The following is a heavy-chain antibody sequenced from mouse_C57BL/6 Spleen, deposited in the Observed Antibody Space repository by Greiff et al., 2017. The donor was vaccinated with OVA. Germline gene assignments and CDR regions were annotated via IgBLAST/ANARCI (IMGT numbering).Heavy chain of an antibody. D-gene: IGHD2-2*01. CDR3: ARTVTGYFDV. CDR1: GYAFSSSW. Sequence: QVQLQPSGPELVKPGASVKISCKASGYAFSSSWMNWVKQRPGKGLEWIGRIYPGDGDTNYNGKFKGKATLTADKSSSTAYMQLSSLTSEVSAVYFCARTVTGYFDVWGTVTTVTVSS. J-gene: IGHJ1*03. V-gene: IGHV1-82*01. CDR2: IYPGDGDT.